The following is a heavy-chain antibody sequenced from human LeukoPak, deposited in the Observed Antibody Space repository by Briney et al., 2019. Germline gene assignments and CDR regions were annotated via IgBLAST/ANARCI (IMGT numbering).Heavy chain of an antibody. Sequence: GRSLRLSCAASGFTFSSYGMHWVRQAPGKGLEWVAVISYDGSNKYYADSVKGRFTISRDNSKNTLYLQMNSLRAEDTAVYYCAKDQGYYGSSGNFDYWGQGTLVTVSS. CDR3: AKDQGYYGSSGNFDY. V-gene: IGHV3-30*18. D-gene: IGHD3-22*01. CDR1: GFTFSSYG. CDR2: ISYDGSNK. J-gene: IGHJ4*02.